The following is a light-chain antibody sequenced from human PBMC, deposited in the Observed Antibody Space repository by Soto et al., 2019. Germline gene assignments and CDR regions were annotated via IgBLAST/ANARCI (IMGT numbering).Light chain of an antibody. J-gene: IGKJ4*01. CDR3: QQYDTSPLT. CDR1: QSLSSNN. CDR2: AAA. Sequence: EIVQTQPPPPLSVSPGERVPLSCRASQSLSSNNLAWYQQRPGQAPRLLIYAAASRAAGVPDRFSGSGSGTDFTLTITRLGPEDFAVYFCQQYDTSPLTFGGGTEVDIK. V-gene: IGKV3-20*01.